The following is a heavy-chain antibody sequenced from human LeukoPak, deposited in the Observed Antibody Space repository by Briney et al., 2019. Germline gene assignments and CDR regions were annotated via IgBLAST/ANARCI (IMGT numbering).Heavy chain of an antibody. CDR1: GFTFSSYW. V-gene: IGHV3-74*01. CDR2: INSDGSST. Sequence: TGGSLRLSCAASGFTFSSYWMHWVRHAPGKGLVWVSRINSDGSSTSYADSVKGRFTISRDNAKNTLYLQMNSLRAEDTAVYYCARAEPYYDAFDIWGQGTMVTVSS. D-gene: IGHD1-26*01. J-gene: IGHJ3*02. CDR3: ARAEPYYDAFDI.